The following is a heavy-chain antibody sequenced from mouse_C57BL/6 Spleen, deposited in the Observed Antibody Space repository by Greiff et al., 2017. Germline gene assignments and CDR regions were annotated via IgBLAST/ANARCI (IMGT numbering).Heavy chain of an antibody. Sequence: VQGVESGAELARPGASVKLSCKASGYTFTSYGISWVKQRTGQGLEWIGEIYPRSGNTSYNEKFKGKATLTADKSSSTAYMELRSLTSEDSAVYFCARVDYGNFAWFAYWGQGTLVTVSA. D-gene: IGHD2-1*01. CDR2: IYPRSGNT. V-gene: IGHV1-81*01. CDR1: GYTFTSYG. J-gene: IGHJ3*01. CDR3: ARVDYGNFAWFAY.